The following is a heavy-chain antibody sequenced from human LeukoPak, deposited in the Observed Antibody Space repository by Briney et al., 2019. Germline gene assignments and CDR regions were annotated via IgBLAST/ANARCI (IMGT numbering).Heavy chain of an antibody. CDR1: GFTFSSYA. D-gene: IGHD2-2*01. V-gene: IGHV3-23*01. J-gene: IGHJ4*02. CDR3: AKEKYQLLHLRYFDY. Sequence: PGGSLRLSCAASGFTFSSYAMSWVRQAPGKGLEWVSAISGSGGSTYYADSVKGRFTISRDNSKSTLYLQMNSLRAEDTAVYYCAKEKYQLLHLRYFDYWGQGTLVTVSS. CDR2: ISGSGGST.